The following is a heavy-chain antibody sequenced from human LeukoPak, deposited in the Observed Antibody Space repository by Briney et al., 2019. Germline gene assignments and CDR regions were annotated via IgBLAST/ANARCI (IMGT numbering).Heavy chain of an antibody. V-gene: IGHV1-3*01. CDR3: ASYLFSSGWYYPLDY. J-gene: IGHJ4*02. D-gene: IGHD6-19*01. Sequence: ASAKVSCKASGYTFTSYAMHWVRQAPGQRLEWMGWINAGNGNTKYSQKFQGRVTITRDTSASTAYMELSSLRSEDTAVYYCASYLFSSGWYYPLDYWGQGTLVTVSS. CDR1: GYTFTSYA. CDR2: INAGNGNT.